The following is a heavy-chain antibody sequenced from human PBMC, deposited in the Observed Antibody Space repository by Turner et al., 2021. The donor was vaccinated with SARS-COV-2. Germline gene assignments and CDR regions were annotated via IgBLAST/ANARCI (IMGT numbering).Heavy chain of an antibody. CDR1: GFTFSSYA. J-gene: IGHJ4*02. CDR2: ISYDGSNK. CDR3: ARVGGGNYFYFDY. V-gene: IGHV3-30-3*01. D-gene: IGHD1-26*01. Sequence: QVQLVEAGGGVVQPGRSLRLSCAASGFTFSSYAMHWVRQAPGKGLEWVAVISYDGSNKYYADSVKCRFTISRDNSKNTLYLQMNSLRAEDTAVYYCARVGGGNYFYFDYWGQGTLVTVSS.